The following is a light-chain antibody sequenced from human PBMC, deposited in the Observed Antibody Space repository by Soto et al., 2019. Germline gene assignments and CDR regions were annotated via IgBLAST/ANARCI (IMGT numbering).Light chain of an antibody. V-gene: IGLV2-14*03. CDR2: DVT. J-gene: IGLJ2*01. CDR1: SSDVGGYNY. Sequence: QSALTQPASVSGSPGQSLTISCTGTSSDVGGYNYVSWYQQHPGKAPKLLIYDVTNRPSGVSNRFSASKSVNTASLTIYGLQAEDEADYYCSSYTTGSPVVVGGGTKVTVL. CDR3: SSYTTGSPVV.